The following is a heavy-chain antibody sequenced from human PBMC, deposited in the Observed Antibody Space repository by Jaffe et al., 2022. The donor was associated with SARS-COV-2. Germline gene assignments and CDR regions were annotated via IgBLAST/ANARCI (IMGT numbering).Heavy chain of an antibody. CDR1: GFTVSRNY. D-gene: IGHD1-20*01. Sequence: EVLLVESGGGLVQPGGSLRLSCAASGFTVSRNYMSWVRQPPGKGLEWVSVIYSGGNTDYADSVKGRFTISRDNSKNTVYLQMNSLRAEDTAVYYCAREKYNRAFDYGGQGALVTVSS. CDR2: IYSGGNT. V-gene: IGHV3-66*02. CDR3: AREKYNRAFDY. J-gene: IGHJ4*02.